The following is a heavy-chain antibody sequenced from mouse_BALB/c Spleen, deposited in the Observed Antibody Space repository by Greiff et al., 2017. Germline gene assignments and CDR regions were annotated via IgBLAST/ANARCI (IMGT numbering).Heavy chain of an antibody. J-gene: IGHJ2*01. D-gene: IGHD2-1*01. CDR3: ARGGNYNFDY. V-gene: IGHV5-4*02. CDR2: ISDGGSYT. Sequence: DVMLVESGGGLVKPGGSLKLSCAASGFTFSDYYMYWVRQTPEKRLEWVATISDGGSYTYYPDSVKGRFTISRDNAKNNLYLQMSSLKSEDTAMYYCARGGNYNFDYWGQGTTLTVSS. CDR1: GFTFSDYY.